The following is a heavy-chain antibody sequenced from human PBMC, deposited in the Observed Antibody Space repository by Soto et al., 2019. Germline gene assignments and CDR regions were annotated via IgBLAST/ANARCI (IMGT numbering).Heavy chain of an antibody. J-gene: IGHJ4*02. CDR2: ITGSGGDS. D-gene: IGHD3-10*01. V-gene: IGHV3-23*01. CDR3: AKGSGSSTPSSLAY. Sequence: GGSLRLSCAASGFSFSSYVMSWVCQAPGKGLEWVSAITGSGGDSYHADSVKGRFTISRDNTKNTLYLQMNSLRAEDTAVYFCAKGSGSSTPSSLAYWGQGTPVPVSS. CDR1: GFSFSSYV.